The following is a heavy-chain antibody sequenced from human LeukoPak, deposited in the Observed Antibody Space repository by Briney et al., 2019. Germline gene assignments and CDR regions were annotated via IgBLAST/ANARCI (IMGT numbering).Heavy chain of an antibody. D-gene: IGHD2-2*02. CDR1: GGTFSSYA. CDR3: ARESDCSSTSCHTLGY. Sequence: ASVKVSCKASGGTFSSYAISWVRQAPGQGLEWMGGIIPIFGTANYAQKFQGRVTITTDESTSTAYMELSSLRSEDTAVYYCARESDCSSTSCHTLGYWGQGTLVTVSS. V-gene: IGHV1-69*05. CDR2: IIPIFGTA. J-gene: IGHJ4*02.